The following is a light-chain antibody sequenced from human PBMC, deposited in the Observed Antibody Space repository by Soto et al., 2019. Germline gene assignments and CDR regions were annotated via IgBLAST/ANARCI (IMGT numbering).Light chain of an antibody. CDR1: SGSIASNY. V-gene: IGLV6-57*04. Sequence: NLMLTQPHSVSESPGKTVTISCTRSSGSIASNYVQWYQQRPGSAPTTVIYEDNQRPSGVPDRFSGSIDSSSNSASLTISGLKTEDEADYYCQSYDSSNRVFGTGTKVTVL. J-gene: IGLJ1*01. CDR3: QSYDSSNRV. CDR2: EDN.